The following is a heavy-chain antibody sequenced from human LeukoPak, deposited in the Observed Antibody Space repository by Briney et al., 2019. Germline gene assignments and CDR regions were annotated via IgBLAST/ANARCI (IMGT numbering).Heavy chain of an antibody. Sequence: GGSLRLSCATSGFTFSNHAMHWVRQPTGKGLEWVSAIGTAGDTFYPGSVKGRFTISRENAKNSLSLQMNSLRAEDTAVYYCVRQQTPHGNFDYWGQGTLVTVSS. J-gene: IGHJ4*02. CDR1: GFTFSNHA. CDR2: IGTAGDT. CDR3: VRQQTPHGNFDY. D-gene: IGHD1-26*01. V-gene: IGHV3-13*01.